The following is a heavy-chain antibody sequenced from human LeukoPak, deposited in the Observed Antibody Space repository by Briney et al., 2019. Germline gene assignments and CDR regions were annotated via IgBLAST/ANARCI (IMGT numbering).Heavy chain of an antibody. D-gene: IGHD2-2*01. CDR3: ARWGSSSSTSSDDAFDI. Sequence: PSETLSLTCTASGGSISSYYWSWIRQPPGKGLEWIWYIYYSGSTNYNPSLKSRVTISVDTSKNQFSLKLSSVTAADTAVYYCARWGSSSSTSSDDAFDIWGQGTMVTVSS. CDR1: GGSISSYY. J-gene: IGHJ3*02. CDR2: IYYSGST. V-gene: IGHV4-59*01.